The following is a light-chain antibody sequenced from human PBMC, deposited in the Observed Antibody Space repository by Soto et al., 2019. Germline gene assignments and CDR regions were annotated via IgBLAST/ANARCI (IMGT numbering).Light chain of an antibody. CDR1: QSVSSSY. J-gene: IGKJ5*01. CDR3: QQYDTSVIT. Sequence: EIVLTQSPGTLSLSPGEGAALSCRASQSVSSSYLAWYQQKPGQAPRLLIYGASTRATGIPDRLSGSGSGTVFTLTISKLEPEDFAVYYCQQYDTSVITFGQGTRLEIK. CDR2: GAS. V-gene: IGKV3-20*01.